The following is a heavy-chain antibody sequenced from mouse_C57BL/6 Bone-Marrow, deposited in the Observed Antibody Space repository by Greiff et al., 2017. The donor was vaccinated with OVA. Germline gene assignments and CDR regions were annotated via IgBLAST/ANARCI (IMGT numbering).Heavy chain of an antibody. CDR3: TREKIYYGYDGGFAY. D-gene: IGHD2-2*01. Sequence: VQLQQSGTVLARPGASVKMSCKTSGYTFTSYWMHWVKQRPGQGLEWIGAIYPGNSDTSYNQKFKGKAKLTAVTSASTAYMELSSLTNEDSAVYYCTREKIYYGYDGGFAYWGQGTLVTVSA. CDR1: GYTFTSYW. V-gene: IGHV1-5*01. J-gene: IGHJ3*01. CDR2: IYPGNSDT.